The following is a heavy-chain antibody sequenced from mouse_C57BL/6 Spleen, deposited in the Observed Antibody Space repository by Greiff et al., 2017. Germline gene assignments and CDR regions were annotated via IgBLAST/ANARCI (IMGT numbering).Heavy chain of an antibody. CDR2: IDPETGGT. V-gene: IGHV1-15*01. CDR3: TRPPYYSNYYYAMDY. D-gene: IGHD2-5*01. J-gene: IGHJ4*01. CDR1: GYTFTDYE. Sequence: QVQLKESGAELVRPGASVTLSCKASGYTFTDYEMHWVKQTPVHGLEWIGAIDPETGGTAYNQKFKGKAILTADKSTSTAYMELRSLTSEDSAVYYCTRPPYYSNYYYAMDYWGQGTSVTVSS.